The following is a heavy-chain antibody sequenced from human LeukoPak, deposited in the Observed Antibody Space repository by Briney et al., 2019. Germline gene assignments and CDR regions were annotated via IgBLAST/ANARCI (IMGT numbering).Heavy chain of an antibody. D-gene: IGHD3-22*01. CDR2: ISYEGGTQ. CDR3: AKDDSVVVITPYYFDY. J-gene: IGHJ4*02. V-gene: IGHV3-30*18. CDR1: GVTLSPYG. Sequence: GGSLRLSCAASGVTLSPYGMHWVRQAPGKGLEWVAVISYEGGTQHYADSVKGRFIISRDNPRNTLYLQMNILRAEDTAVYYCAKDDSVVVITPYYFDYWGQGTLVTVSS.